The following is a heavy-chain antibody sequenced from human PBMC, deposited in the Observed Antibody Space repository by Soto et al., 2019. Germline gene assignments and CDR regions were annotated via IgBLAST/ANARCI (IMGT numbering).Heavy chain of an antibody. V-gene: IGHV4-31*03. J-gene: IGHJ4*02. CDR2: IYYSGST. CDR3: ARGVLH. CDR1: GGSISSGGYY. Sequence: QVQLQESGPGLVKPSQTLSLTCTVSGGSISSGGYYWSWIRQHPGKGLEWIGYIYYSGSTSYNPSLKSRLTISVATAMNQFSLKLSSVTAADPAVYYCARGVLHWGQGTLVTVSS.